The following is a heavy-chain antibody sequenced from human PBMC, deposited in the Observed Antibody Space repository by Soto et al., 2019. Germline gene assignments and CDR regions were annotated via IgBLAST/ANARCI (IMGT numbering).Heavy chain of an antibody. CDR3: AKSGPESSGWYPTY. Sequence: GGSLRLSCAASGFTFTSNAMTWVRQAPGKGLEWVSTIGGSGGTTYYADSVKGRFTISRDNSKNTLDLQMNSLRAEDTAVYYCAKSGPESSGWYPTYWGQGTLVTVSS. CDR2: IGGSGGTT. D-gene: IGHD6-19*01. CDR1: GFTFTSNA. J-gene: IGHJ4*02. V-gene: IGHV3-23*01.